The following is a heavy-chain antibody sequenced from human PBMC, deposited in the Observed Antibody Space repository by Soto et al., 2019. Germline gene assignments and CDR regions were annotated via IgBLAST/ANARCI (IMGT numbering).Heavy chain of an antibody. CDR1: GGSISGSY. J-gene: IGHJ4*02. D-gene: IGHD6-19*01. CDR2: VYYTGST. V-gene: IGHV4-59*01. CDR3: ARSVAVPGAHIDY. Sequence: SETLSLTCSVSGGSISGSYWSWIRQSPGKGLEWLGYVYYTGSTNYSPSLRSRVSISVDTSKDEFSLRLSSVTAADTAVYFCARSVAVPGAHIDYWGQGTQVTVS.